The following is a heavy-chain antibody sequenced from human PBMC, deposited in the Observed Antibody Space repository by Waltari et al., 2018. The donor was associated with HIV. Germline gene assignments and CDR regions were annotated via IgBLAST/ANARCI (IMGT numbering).Heavy chain of an antibody. CDR3: TRQTDILTGYYGYYYYGMDV. Sequence: EVQLVESGGGLVQPGGSLKLSCAASGFTFSGSAMHWVRQASGKGLEWVGRIRSKANRYATAYAASVKGRFTISRDDSKNTAYLQMNSLKTEDTAVYYCTRQTDILTGYYGYYYYGMDVWGQGTTVTVSS. D-gene: IGHD3-9*01. CDR2: IRSKANRYAT. CDR1: GFTFSGSA. V-gene: IGHV3-73*02. J-gene: IGHJ6*02.